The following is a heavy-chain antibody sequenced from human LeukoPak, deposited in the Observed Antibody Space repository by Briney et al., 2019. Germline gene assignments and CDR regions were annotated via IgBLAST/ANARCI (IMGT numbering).Heavy chain of an antibody. J-gene: IGHJ4*02. V-gene: IGHV3-11*04. CDR2: ISSSGSTI. Sequence: GGSLRLSCAASGFTFSDYYMSWIRQAPGKGLEWVSYISSSGSTIYYADSVKGRFTISRDNAKNSLYLQMNSLRAEDTAVYYCAPVGFWSGYHVPPYDYWGQGTLVTVSS. CDR3: APVGFWSGYHVPPYDY. CDR1: GFTFSDYY. D-gene: IGHD3-3*01.